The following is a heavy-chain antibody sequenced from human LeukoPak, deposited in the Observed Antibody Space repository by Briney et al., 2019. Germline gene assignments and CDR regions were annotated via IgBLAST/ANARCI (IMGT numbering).Heavy chain of an antibody. D-gene: IGHD4-23*01. V-gene: IGHV3-7*01. J-gene: IGHJ4*02. Sequence: GGSLRLSCAASGFTVSSNYMSWVRQAPGKGLEWVANIKQDGSEKYYVDSVKGRFTISRDNAKNSLYLQMNSLRAGDTAVYYCARDSVEASNYFDYWGQGTLVTVSS. CDR3: ARDSVEASNYFDY. CDR1: GFTVSSNY. CDR2: IKQDGSEK.